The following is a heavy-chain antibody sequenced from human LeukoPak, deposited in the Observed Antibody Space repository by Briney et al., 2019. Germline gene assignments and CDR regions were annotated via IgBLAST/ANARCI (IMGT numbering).Heavy chain of an antibody. CDR3: AKDRGDSSGYYLAEYFQH. D-gene: IGHD3-22*01. Sequence: PGGPLTLSCAPSGFTFSSYPMSWARHAPGKGLEWVSAFSGSGGSTYYADSVKGRFTISRDNSKNTLYLQMNSLRAEDTAVYYCAKDRGDSSGYYLAEYFQHWGQGTLVTVSS. V-gene: IGHV3-23*01. CDR1: GFTFSSYP. CDR2: FSGSGGST. J-gene: IGHJ1*01.